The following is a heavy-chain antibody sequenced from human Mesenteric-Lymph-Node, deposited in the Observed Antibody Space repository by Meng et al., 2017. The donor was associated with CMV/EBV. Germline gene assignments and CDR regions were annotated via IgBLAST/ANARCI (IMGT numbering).Heavy chain of an antibody. J-gene: IGHJ4*02. CDR2: IYPGDSDT. Sequence: KVSCKGSGYSFNSYWIGWVRQMPGKGLEWMGIIYPGDSDTRYSPSFQGQVTLSADKSISTAYLQWSSLKASDTAMYYCMVYAITWYWGQGTLVTVSS. CDR1: GYSFNSYW. V-gene: IGHV5-51*01. D-gene: IGHD2-8*01. CDR3: MVYAITWY.